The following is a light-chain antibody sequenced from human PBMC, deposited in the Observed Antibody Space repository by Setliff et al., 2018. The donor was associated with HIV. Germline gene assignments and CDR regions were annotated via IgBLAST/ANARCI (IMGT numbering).Light chain of an antibody. J-gene: IGLJ1*01. CDR3: CSYAGSHTFV. CDR2: DVS. V-gene: IGLV2-11*01. Sequence: QSALTQPRSVSGSPRQSVTISCTGTTSDVGGYNFVSWYQHHPGKAPKLMIFDVSNRPSGVPDRFSGSKSGNTDSLTISGLQADDEAVYFCCSYAGSHTFVFGTGTKVTV. CDR1: TSDVGGYNF.